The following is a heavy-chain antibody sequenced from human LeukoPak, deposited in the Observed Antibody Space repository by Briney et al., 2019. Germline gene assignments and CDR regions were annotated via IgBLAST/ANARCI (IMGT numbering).Heavy chain of an antibody. CDR3: ATYYYGSGSSD. CDR1: GFTFNIYA. J-gene: IGHJ4*02. Sequence: GGSLRLSCAASGFTFNIYAMSWVRQAPGKGLEWVSGMSGSSGGTYYADSVKGRFTISRDNAKNSLYLQMNSLRAKDTAVYYCATYYYGSGSSDWGQGTLVTVSS. CDR2: MSGSSGGT. D-gene: IGHD3-10*01. V-gene: IGHV3-23*01.